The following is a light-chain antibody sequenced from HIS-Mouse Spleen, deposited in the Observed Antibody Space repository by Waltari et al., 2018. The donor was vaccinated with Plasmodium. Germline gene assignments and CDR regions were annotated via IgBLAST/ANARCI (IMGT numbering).Light chain of an antibody. CDR2: DAS. J-gene: IGKJ4*01. CDR1: QSVSSY. V-gene: IGKV3-11*01. Sequence: EIVLTQSPATLSLSPGERATLPCRASQSVSSYLAWYQQKPGQAPRPLIYDASNRATGIPARFSGSGSGTDFTLTISSLEPEDFAVYYCQQRSNSFGGGTKVEIK. CDR3: QQRSNS.